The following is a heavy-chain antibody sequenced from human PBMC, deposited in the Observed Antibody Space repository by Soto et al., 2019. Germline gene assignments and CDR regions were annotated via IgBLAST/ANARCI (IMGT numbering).Heavy chain of an antibody. CDR2: IDYSGRA. V-gene: IGHV4-31*03. J-gene: IGHJ5*02. D-gene: IGHD6-6*01. CDR3: ARGSFSSSSSWFDP. CDR1: GGSISSGGYY. Sequence: KTSETRSLTCTVSGGSISSGGYYWSWSRQHPGRGLEWIGYIDYSGRAYYNPSLHSRVSIAVDTTENQFSLKLTSVTAADTSVYYCARGSFSSSSSWFDPWGRGTLVTVSS.